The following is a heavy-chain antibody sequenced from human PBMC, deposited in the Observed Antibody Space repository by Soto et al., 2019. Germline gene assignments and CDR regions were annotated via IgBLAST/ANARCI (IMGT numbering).Heavy chain of an antibody. CDR3: ARDQAPYCGGDCYSGDIDV. CDR2: IIPIFGTA. CDR1: GGTFSSYA. J-gene: IGHJ6*02. D-gene: IGHD2-21*02. Sequence: QVQLVQSGAEVKKPGSSVKVSCKASGGTFSSYAISWVRQAPGQGLEWMGGIIPIFGTANYAQKFQGRVTITADESTSTAYMELSSLRSEDTAVYYCARDQAPYCGGDCYSGDIDVWGQGTTVTVSS. V-gene: IGHV1-69*01.